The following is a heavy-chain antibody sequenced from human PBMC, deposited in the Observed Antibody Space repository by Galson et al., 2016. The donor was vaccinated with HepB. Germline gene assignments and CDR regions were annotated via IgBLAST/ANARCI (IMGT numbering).Heavy chain of an antibody. CDR3: TRGYMQNGMNV. J-gene: IGHJ6*02. Sequence: CAISGDSVTSDNTCWNWIWQSPSRGLEWLGRTYYRSKWFNDYADSVKSRITVTSDTSKNQFFMQLDSVTPDDTATYFCTRGYMQNGMNVWGQGTTVTVS. CDR1: GDSVTSDNTC. V-gene: IGHV6-1*01. D-gene: IGHD5-24*01. CDR2: TYYRSKWFN.